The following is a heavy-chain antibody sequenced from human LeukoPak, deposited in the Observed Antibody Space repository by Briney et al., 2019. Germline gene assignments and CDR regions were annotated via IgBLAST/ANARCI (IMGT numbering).Heavy chain of an antibody. Sequence: ASVKVSCKASGYTFTSYGISWVRQAPGQGLEWVGWISAYNGNTNYAQKLQGRVTMTTDTSTSTAYMELRSLRSDDTAVYYCARDLPYCTNGVCYIDRYCYYGMDVWGQGTTVTVSS. CDR2: ISAYNGNT. J-gene: IGHJ6*02. D-gene: IGHD2-8*01. CDR1: GYTFTSYG. V-gene: IGHV1-18*01. CDR3: ARDLPYCTNGVCYIDRYCYYGMDV.